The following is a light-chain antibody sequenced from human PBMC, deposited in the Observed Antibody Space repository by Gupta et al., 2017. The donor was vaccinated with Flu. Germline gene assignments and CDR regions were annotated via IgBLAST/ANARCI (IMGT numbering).Light chain of an antibody. Sequence: SYELTQPPQVSVSPGQTASIACSGDKLGDKYACWYQQKPGHSPVLGSYQDSKRPSGIPDRVSGSNSATTVSMNSSGTQAMDDSYSSSQEWNSSGLEFGGGTKLTVL. CDR1: KLGDKY. CDR3: QEWNSSGLE. V-gene: IGLV3-1*01. J-gene: IGLJ2*01. CDR2: QDS.